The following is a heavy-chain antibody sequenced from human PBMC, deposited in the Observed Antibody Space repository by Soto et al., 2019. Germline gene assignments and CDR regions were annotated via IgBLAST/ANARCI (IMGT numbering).Heavy chain of an antibody. V-gene: IGHV3-30*18. Sequence: QVQLVESGGGVVQPGRSLRLSCAASGFTFSSYGMHWVRQAPGKGLEWVAVISYDGSNKYYADSVKGRFTISRDNSKNTLYLQMNSLSAEDTAVYYCAKEGLSVTTILMDYWGQGTLVTVSS. CDR1: GFTFSSYG. D-gene: IGHD4-4*01. CDR3: AKEGLSVTTILMDY. CDR2: ISYDGSNK. J-gene: IGHJ4*02.